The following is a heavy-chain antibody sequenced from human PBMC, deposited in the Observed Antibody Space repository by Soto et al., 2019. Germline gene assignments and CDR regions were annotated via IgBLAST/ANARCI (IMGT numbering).Heavy chain of an antibody. CDR3: AKIPCREYCSNTPTXFGS. V-gene: IGHV3-30*18. CDR2: ISYHGNDK. CDR1: GFTFSSYD. J-gene: IGHJ3*02. Sequence: PGGSLRLCCAASGFTFSSYDMHWVRQAPGKGLEWVAAISYHGNDKYYADSVKGRFTVSRDNSNNILYLQMSGLRAEDTAVYYCAKIPCREYCSNTPTXFGSWGQGTMVTVSS. D-gene: IGHD4-4*01.